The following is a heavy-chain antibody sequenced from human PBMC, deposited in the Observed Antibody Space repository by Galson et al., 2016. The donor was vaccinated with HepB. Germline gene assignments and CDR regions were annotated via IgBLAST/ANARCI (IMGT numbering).Heavy chain of an antibody. J-gene: IGHJ6*02. Sequence: SLRLSCAASGFTFSDHAMSWFRQAPGKGLEWVSGISDSGGSTYFADSVMGRFTISRDNSKNTLYLQMTSLSAEDTAVYYCATGGGRRSKYYGMDVWGHGTMVTVSS. CDR1: GFTFSDHA. V-gene: IGHV3-23*01. CDR3: ATGGGRRSKYYGMDV. D-gene: IGHD1-26*01. CDR2: ISDSGGST.